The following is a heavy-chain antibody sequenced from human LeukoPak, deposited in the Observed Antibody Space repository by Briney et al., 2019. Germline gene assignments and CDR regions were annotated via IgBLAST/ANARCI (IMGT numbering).Heavy chain of an antibody. V-gene: IGHV1-69*13. CDR3: ARLPYGSGSSLGY. CDR1: GGTFSGYA. D-gene: IGHD3-10*01. J-gene: IGHJ4*02. Sequence: ASVKVSCKASGGTFSGYAISWVRQAPGQGLEWMGGIIPIFGTANYAQKFQGRVTITADESTSTAYMELSSLRSEDTAVYYCARLPYGSGSSLGYWGQGTLVTVSS. CDR2: IIPIFGTA.